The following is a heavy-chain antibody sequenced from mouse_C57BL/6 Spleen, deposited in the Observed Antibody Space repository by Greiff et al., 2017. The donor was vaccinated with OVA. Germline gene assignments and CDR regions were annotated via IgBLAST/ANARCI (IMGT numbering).Heavy chain of an antibody. V-gene: IGHV1-53*01. CDR1: GYTFTSYW. CDR3: ARDGSNAAWFAY. D-gene: IGHD2-5*01. J-gene: IGHJ3*01. Sequence: VQLQQPGTELVKPGASVKLSCKASGYTFTSYWMHWVKQRPGQGLAWIGHINPSNGGTNYNEKFKSKATLTVDKSSSTAYMQLSSLASADSAVYYCARDGSNAAWFAYWGQGTLVTVSA. CDR2: INPSNGGT.